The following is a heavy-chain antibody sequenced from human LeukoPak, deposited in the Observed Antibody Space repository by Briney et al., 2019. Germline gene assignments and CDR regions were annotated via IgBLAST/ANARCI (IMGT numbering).Heavy chain of an antibody. CDR2: VHLNGRT. J-gene: IGHJ4*02. D-gene: IGHD3-9*01. CDR1: GGSISSYY. V-gene: IGHV4-59*12. CDR3: ARGPVRLARPFDY. Sequence: SETLSLTCTVSGGSISSYYWSWIRQPPGGGLEWIGEVHLNGRTHYSPSLESRVTMSVDMSENHISLKLTSVTAADTAVYYCARGPVRLARPFDYWGQGTLVTVSS.